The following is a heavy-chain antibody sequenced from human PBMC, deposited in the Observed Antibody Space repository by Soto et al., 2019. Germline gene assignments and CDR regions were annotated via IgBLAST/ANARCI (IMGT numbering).Heavy chain of an antibody. J-gene: IGHJ4*02. CDR3: ARGGAAPGTNSIPPFDY. CDR1: GFTFTNYG. CDR2: ISVYSGKA. D-gene: IGHD6-13*01. Sequence: ASVKVSCKASGFTFTNYGISWVRQAPGQGFEWMGWISVYSGKADYAQKVQDRVILTTDTSTSTAYMELRSLNSDDTAVYYCARGGAAPGTNSIPPFDYWGQGSLVTVSS. V-gene: IGHV1-18*01.